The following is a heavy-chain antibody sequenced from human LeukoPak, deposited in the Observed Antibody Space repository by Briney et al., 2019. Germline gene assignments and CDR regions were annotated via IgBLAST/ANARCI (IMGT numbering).Heavy chain of an antibody. D-gene: IGHD5-12*01. Sequence: SETLSLTCTVSGGSISSSSYYWGWIRQPPGKGLEWIGSIYYSGSTYYNPSLKSRVTISVDTSKNQSSLKLSSVTAADTAVYYCARQERFIVATTGELGYWGQGTLVTVSS. V-gene: IGHV4-39*01. J-gene: IGHJ4*02. CDR3: ARQERFIVATTGELGY. CDR1: GGSISSSSYY. CDR2: IYYSGST.